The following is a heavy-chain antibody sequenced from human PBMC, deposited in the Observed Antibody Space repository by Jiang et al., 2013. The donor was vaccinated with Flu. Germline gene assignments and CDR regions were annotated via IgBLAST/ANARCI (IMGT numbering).Heavy chain of an antibody. CDR3: ARRMIIVGATTRGDFDY. CDR1: GGSISSSSYY. D-gene: IGHD1-26*01. J-gene: IGHJ4*01. V-gene: IGHV4-39*01. CDR2: IYYSGST. Sequence: LLKPSETLSLTCTVSGGSISSSSYYWGWIRQPPGKGLEWIGSIYYSGSTYYNPSLKSRVTISVDTSKNQFSLKLSSVTAADTAVYYCARRMIIVGATTRGDFDY.